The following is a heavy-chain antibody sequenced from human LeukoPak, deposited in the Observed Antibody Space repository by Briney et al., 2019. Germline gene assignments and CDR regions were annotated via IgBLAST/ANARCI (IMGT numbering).Heavy chain of an antibody. J-gene: IGHJ5*02. V-gene: IGHV4-59*02. Sequence: PSETLSLTCTVSGASVSSYYWSWIRQPPGKGLEWIGYIYYSGSTNYNPSLKSRVTISVDTSKNQFSLKLSSVTAADTAVYYCARDRSSGYLNWFDPWGQGTLVTVSS. D-gene: IGHD3-22*01. CDR2: IYYSGST. CDR3: ARDRSSGYLNWFDP. CDR1: GASVSSYY.